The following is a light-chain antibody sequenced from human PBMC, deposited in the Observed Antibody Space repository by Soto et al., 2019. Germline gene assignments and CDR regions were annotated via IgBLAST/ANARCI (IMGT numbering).Light chain of an antibody. CDR3: QQYNTWSSIT. J-gene: IGKJ5*01. CDR1: ETISSN. CDR2: GVS. Sequence: EIVMTQSPATLSVSPGERVTLSCRASETISSNLAWYQQKPGQAPSLLMYGVSTRVTGIPASFSGSGSGTEFFLTIDCLQSEDFAVYYCQQYNTWSSITFGQRTRLEIK. V-gene: IGKV3-15*01.